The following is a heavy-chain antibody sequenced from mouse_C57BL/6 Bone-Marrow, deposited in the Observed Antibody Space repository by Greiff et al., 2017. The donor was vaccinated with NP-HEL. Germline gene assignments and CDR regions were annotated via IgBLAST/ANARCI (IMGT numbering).Heavy chain of an antibody. CDR1: GYTFTDYE. V-gene: IGHV1-15*01. D-gene: IGHD2-5*01. Sequence: AQLQQSGAELVRPGASVTLSCKASGYTFTDYEMHWVKQTPVHGLEWIGAIDPETGGTAYNQKFKGKAILTADKSSSTAYMELRSLTSEDSAVYYCTRLRYSKDYYAMDYWGQGTSVTVSS. CDR3: TRLRYSKDYYAMDY. J-gene: IGHJ4*01. CDR2: IDPETGGT.